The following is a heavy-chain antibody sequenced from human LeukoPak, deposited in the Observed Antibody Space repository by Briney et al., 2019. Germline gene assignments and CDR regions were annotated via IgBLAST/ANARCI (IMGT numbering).Heavy chain of an antibody. CDR2: IWYDGSNK. Sequence: PGGSLRLSCAASGFTFSSYGMHWVRQAPGKGLEWVALIWYDGSNKYYADSVKGRFTISRDNSKNTLYLQMNSLRAEDTAVYYCAKSPSMVRGVIRPYYYYYYMDVWGKGTTVTVSS. CDR1: GFTFSSYG. CDR3: AKSPSMVRGVIRPYYYYYYMDV. D-gene: IGHD3-10*01. V-gene: IGHV3-33*06. J-gene: IGHJ6*03.